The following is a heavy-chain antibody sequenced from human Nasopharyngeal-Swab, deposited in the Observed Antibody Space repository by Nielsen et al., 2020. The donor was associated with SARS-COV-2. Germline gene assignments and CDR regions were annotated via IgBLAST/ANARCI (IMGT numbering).Heavy chain of an antibody. D-gene: IGHD3-3*01. J-gene: IGHJ5*02. Sequence: GGHLRRSCEASGFTFSSYAMTCVRQAPGKGLVWVSGISGSGSSTYYADSVKDRYTIFRDNSKNTLYLQMNSLRAEDTAVYFCAKDRDYDSCSGFPVRLDPWGQGTLVTVSS. CDR3: AKDRDYDSCSGFPVRLDP. CDR1: GFTFSSYA. V-gene: IGHV3-23*01. CDR2: ISGSGSST.